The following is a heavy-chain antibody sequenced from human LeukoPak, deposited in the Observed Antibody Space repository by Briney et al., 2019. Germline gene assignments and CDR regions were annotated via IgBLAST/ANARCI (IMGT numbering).Heavy chain of an antibody. CDR2: IRYDGSNK. J-gene: IGHJ3*02. CDR3: AKDGADRSGAFDI. Sequence: GGSLRLSCAASGFTFSSYGMHWVRQAPGKGLEWVAFIRYDGSNKYYADSVKGRFTISRDNSKNTLYLQMNSLRAEDTAVYYCAKDGADRSGAFDIWGQGTMVTVSS. CDR1: GFTFSSYG. D-gene: IGHD3-16*01. V-gene: IGHV3-30*02.